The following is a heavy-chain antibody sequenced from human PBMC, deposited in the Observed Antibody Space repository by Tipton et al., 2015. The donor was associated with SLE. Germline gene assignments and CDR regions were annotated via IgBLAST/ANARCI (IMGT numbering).Heavy chain of an antibody. CDR1: GFTVSSNY. V-gene: IGHV3-23*01. Sequence: SLRLSCAASGFTVSSNYMSWVRQAPGKGLEWVSAISGSGGSTYYADSVKGRFTISRDNSKNTLYLQMNSLRAEDTAVYYCAKAGYDFWSGYTYWGQGTLVTVSS. D-gene: IGHD3-3*01. CDR2: ISGSGGST. CDR3: AKAGYDFWSGYTY. J-gene: IGHJ4*02.